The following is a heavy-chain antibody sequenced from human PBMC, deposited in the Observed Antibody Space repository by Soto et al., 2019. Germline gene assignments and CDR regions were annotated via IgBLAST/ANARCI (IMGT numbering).Heavy chain of an antibody. CDR2: INAGNGNT. Sequence: ASVKVSCKASGYTFTSYAMHWVRQAPGQRLEWMGWINAGNGNTKYSQKFQGRVTITRDTSASTAYMELSSLRSEDTAVYYCAKLDTAMVSRYYYYGMDVWGQGTTVTVSS. D-gene: IGHD5-18*01. CDR1: GYTFTSYA. CDR3: AKLDTAMVSRYYYYGMDV. J-gene: IGHJ6*02. V-gene: IGHV1-3*01.